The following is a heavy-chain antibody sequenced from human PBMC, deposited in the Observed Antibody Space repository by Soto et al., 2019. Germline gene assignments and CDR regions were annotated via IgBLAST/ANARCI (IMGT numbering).Heavy chain of an antibody. V-gene: IGHV1-69*13. CDR3: ASYYDFWSGYYGN. Sequence: SVKVSCKASGGTFSSYAISWVRQAPGQGLEWMGGIIPIFGTANYAQKFQGRVTITADESTSTAYMELSSLRSEDTAVYYCASYYDFWSGYYGNWGQGTLVTVSS. CDR1: GGTFSSYA. CDR2: IIPIFGTA. D-gene: IGHD3-3*01. J-gene: IGHJ4*02.